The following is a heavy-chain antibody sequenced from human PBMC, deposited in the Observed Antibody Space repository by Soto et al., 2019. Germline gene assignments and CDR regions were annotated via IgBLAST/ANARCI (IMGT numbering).Heavy chain of an antibody. CDR2: ISYDGSNK. V-gene: IGHV3-30*18. Sequence: QVQLVESGGGVVQPGRSLRLSCAASGFTFSSYGMHWVRQAPGKGLAWVAVISYDGSNKYYADSVKGRFTISRDNSKNTLYLQMNSLRAEDTAVYYCAKDNGIAVAGTGGYFDYWGQGTLVTVSS. D-gene: IGHD6-19*01. CDR3: AKDNGIAVAGTGGYFDY. J-gene: IGHJ4*02. CDR1: GFTFSSYG.